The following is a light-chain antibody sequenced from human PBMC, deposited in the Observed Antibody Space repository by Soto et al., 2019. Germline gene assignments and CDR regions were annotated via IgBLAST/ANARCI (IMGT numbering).Light chain of an antibody. CDR1: SSDVGGYNY. J-gene: IGLJ2*01. CDR2: DVS. V-gene: IGLV2-14*01. CDR3: SLYTSSSTRVV. Sequence: QSALTQPASVSGSPGQSITISCTGTSSDVGGYNYVSWYQQHPGKAPKLMIYDVSNRPSGVSNRFSGSKSGNTASVTISGLQADDEADYYCSLYTSSSTRVVFGGGTKLTVL.